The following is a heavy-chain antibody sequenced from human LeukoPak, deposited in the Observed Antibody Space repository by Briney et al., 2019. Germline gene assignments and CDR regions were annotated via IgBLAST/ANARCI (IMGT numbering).Heavy chain of an antibody. V-gene: IGHV3-23*01. CDR3: ATYYVWGSYDY. CDR1: GFTFSSYA. CDR2: ISGSGGST. D-gene: IGHD3-16*01. Sequence: GGSLRLSCAASGFTFSSYAMSWVRQAPGKGLEWVSAISGSGGSTYYADSVKGRFTISRDNSKNTPYLQMNSLRAEDTAVYYCATYYVWGSYDYWGQGTLVTVSS. J-gene: IGHJ4*02.